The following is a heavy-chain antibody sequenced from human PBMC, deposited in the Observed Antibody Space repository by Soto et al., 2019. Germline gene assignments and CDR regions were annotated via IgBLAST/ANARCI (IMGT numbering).Heavy chain of an antibody. V-gene: IGHV4-59*01. Sequence: KTSETLSPTCTVSGGSISNYYWSWVRQSQGKGRGWIVYIFYIGNNNYNPSLKSRVTIYLDTTKNQFSLKLRSLTAADTAVYYCVRGGGGYGNGTIDYWGQGTLVTVSS. D-gene: IGHD5-18*01. CDR1: GGSISNYY. CDR3: VRGGGGYGNGTIDY. CDR2: IFYIGNN. J-gene: IGHJ4*02.